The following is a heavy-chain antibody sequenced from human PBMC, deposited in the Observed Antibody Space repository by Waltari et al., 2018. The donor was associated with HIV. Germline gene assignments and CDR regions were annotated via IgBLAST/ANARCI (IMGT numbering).Heavy chain of an antibody. J-gene: IGHJ6*02. CDR1: GYSFTRYP. D-gene: IGHD5-18*01. V-gene: IGHV1-3*01. Sequence: QVQFVQSGAEVKKPGASVKVSCKTSGYSFTRYPMHWVRQAPGQRLEWMGWIKAANGNTKYAQKFQGRVTITRYTSASTAYMELSSLRSEDTAVYYCVRDMSDTPVGPDMDVWGQGTTVTVSS. CDR3: VRDMSDTPVGPDMDV. CDR2: IKAANGNT.